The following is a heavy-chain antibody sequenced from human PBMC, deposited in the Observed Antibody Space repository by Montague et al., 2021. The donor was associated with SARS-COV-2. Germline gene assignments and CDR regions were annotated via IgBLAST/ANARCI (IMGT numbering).Heavy chain of an antibody. V-gene: IGHV4-34*01. CDR2: INYGGST. Sequence: SETLSLTCAVYGGSFSDYHWTWIRQSPGGGLEWIGQINYGGSTKYNPSLRSRVTISIDTSKNQFSLKLSSVTAADTAVYYCARAFDWLSITRYWYFDLWGRGTLVTVSS. D-gene: IGHD3-9*01. CDR1: GGSFSDYH. J-gene: IGHJ2*01. CDR3: ARAFDWLSITRYWYFDL.